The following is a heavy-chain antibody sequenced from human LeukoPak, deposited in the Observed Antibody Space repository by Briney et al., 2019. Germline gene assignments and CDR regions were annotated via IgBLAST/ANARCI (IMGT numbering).Heavy chain of an antibody. CDR2: ISSSGSTI. Sequence: GGSLRLSCAASGFTFSDYYMSWVRQAPGKGLEGVSYISSSGSTIYYADSVKGRFTISRDNAKTSLYLQMNSLRAEDTAVYYCATPYYDFWSGYYKRGVRGADAFDIWGQGTMVTVSS. CDR1: GFTFSDYY. J-gene: IGHJ3*02. CDR3: ATPYYDFWSGYYKRGVRGADAFDI. V-gene: IGHV3-11*04. D-gene: IGHD3-3*01.